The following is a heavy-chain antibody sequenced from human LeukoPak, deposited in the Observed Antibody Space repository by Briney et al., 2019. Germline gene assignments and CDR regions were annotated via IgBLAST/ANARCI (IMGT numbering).Heavy chain of an antibody. Sequence: GGSLRLSCAASGFIFSNYSMNWVRQAPGKGLEWVSYISRSGSTIYYADSVKGRFTVSRDNAKNSLYLQMNSLRDEDTAVYYCARDHYYGSGSFLYWGQGTLVTVSS. CDR3: ARDHYYGSGSFLY. V-gene: IGHV3-48*02. D-gene: IGHD3-10*01. CDR1: GFIFSNYS. CDR2: ISRSGSTI. J-gene: IGHJ4*02.